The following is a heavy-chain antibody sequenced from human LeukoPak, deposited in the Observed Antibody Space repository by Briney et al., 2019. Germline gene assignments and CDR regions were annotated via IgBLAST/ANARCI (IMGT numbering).Heavy chain of an antibody. D-gene: IGHD2-21*02. CDR3: ARTMAHIVVVTATGYGMDV. CDR1: GGSISSYY. V-gene: IGHV4-59*01. J-gene: IGHJ6*02. Sequence: PSETLSLTCTVSGGSISSYYWSWIRQPPGKGLEWIGYIYYSGSTNYNPSLKSRVTISVDTSKNQFSLKLSSVTAADTAVYYCARTMAHIVVVTATGYGMDVWGQGTTVTVS. CDR2: IYYSGST.